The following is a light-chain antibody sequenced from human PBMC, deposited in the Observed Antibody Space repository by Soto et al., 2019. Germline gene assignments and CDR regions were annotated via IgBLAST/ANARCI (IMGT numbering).Light chain of an antibody. CDR3: QQYNNWWT. V-gene: IGKV3-15*01. Sequence: EIVMTQSPAALSVSPGERATLSCRASQSVSSNLAWYQQKPGQAPRLLIYGASTRATGIPARFTGSGSGTEFTLTISSLRFDDSAVYYCQQYNNWWTFGQGTKVDIK. CDR2: GAS. J-gene: IGKJ1*01. CDR1: QSVSSN.